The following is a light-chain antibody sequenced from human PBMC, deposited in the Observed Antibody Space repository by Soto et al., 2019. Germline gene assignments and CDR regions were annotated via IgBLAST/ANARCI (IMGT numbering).Light chain of an antibody. Sequence: QSALTQPASVSGSPGQSITISCTGTSSDVGDYKYVSWYQRHPGKAPKALIYEVSNRPSGVSNRFSGSKSGNTASLSISGLQAEDEADSYCSTYTTGRTLVFGPGTKVTVL. V-gene: IGLV2-14*01. J-gene: IGLJ1*01. CDR2: EVS. CDR3: STYTTGRTLV. CDR1: SSDVGDYKY.